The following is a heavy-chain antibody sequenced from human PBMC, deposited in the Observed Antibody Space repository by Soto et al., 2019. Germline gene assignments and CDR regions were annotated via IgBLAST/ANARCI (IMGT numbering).Heavy chain of an antibody. CDR3: ARRWGAAVDY. V-gene: IGHV4-59*08. D-gene: IGHD1-26*01. CDR1: GGSISSYY. J-gene: IGHJ4*02. Sequence: QVQLQESGPGLVKPSETLSLTCTVSGGSISSYYWSWIRQPPGKGLEWIGYIYYSGSTTYNPSLKSRVTISVDTSKNPFSLKLSSVSAADTAVYYCARRWGAAVDYWGQGTLVTVSS. CDR2: IYYSGST.